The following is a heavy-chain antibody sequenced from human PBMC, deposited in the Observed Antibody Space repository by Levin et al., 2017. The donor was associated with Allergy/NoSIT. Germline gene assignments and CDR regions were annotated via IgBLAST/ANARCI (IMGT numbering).Heavy chain of an antibody. CDR3: ARVGVATMALDY. CDR1: GGTFSSYA. V-gene: IGHV1-69*04. Sequence: SVKVSCKASGGTFSSYAISWVRQAPGQGLEWMGRIIPILGIANYAQKFQGRVTITADKSTSTAYMELSSLRSEDTAVYYCARVGVATMALDYWGQGTLVTVSS. CDR2: IIPILGIA. D-gene: IGHD5-12*01. J-gene: IGHJ4*02.